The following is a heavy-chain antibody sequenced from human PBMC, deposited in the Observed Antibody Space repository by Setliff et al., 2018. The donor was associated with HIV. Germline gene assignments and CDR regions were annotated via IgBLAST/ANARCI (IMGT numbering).Heavy chain of an antibody. CDR2: IIPIFGTA. J-gene: IGHJ3*02. CDR3: ARDSDSSSWGLYAFDI. CDR1: GYTFTSYY. V-gene: IGHV1-69*13. D-gene: IGHD6-13*01. Sequence: ASVKVSCKASGYTFTSYYMHWVRQAPGQGLEWMGGIIPIFGTANYAQKFQGRVTITADESTSTAYMELSSLRSEDTAVYYCARDSDSSSWGLYAFDIWGQGTMVTVSS.